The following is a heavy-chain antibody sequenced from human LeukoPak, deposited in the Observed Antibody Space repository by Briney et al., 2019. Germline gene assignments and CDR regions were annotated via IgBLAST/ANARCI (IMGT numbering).Heavy chain of an antibody. J-gene: IGHJ4*02. D-gene: IGHD2-2*01. CDR3: AKDRQRGSSTSCYPDY. CDR2: IKQDGSEK. CDR1: GFTFSSYW. Sequence: GGSLRLSCAASGFTFSSYWMSWVRQAPGKGLEWVANIKQDGSEKYYVDSVKGRFTISRDNAENSLYLQMNSLRVEDTAVYYCAKDRQRGSSTSCYPDYWGQGTLVTVSS. V-gene: IGHV3-7*01.